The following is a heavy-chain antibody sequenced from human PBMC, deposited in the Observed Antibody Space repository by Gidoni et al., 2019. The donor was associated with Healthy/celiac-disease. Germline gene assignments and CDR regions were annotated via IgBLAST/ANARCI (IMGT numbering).Heavy chain of an antibody. CDR2: ISYDGSNK. V-gene: IGHV3-30*18. CDR3: AKDGYSRDLKGHFDY. J-gene: IGHJ4*02. CDR1: GFTFSSYG. Sequence: QVQLVESGGGVVQPGRSLRLSCAASGFTFSSYGMHWVRQAPGKGLEWVAVISYDGSNKYYADSVKGRFTISRDNSKNTLYLQMNSLRAEDTAVYYCAKDGYSRDLKGHFDYWGQGTLVTVSS. D-gene: IGHD5-18*01.